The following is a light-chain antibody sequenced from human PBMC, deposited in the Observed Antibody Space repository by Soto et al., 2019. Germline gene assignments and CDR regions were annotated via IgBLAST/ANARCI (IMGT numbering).Light chain of an antibody. CDR3: QQDNNWWT. Sequence: EIVMTQSPATLSVSPGERATLSCRASQSVSSNLAWYQQKPGQAPRLLIYGASTRATGITARFSGSGSGTEFTLTISSLQSEYFAVYYCQQDNNWWTFGQGTKVEIK. V-gene: IGKV3-15*01. J-gene: IGKJ1*01. CDR1: QSVSSN. CDR2: GAS.